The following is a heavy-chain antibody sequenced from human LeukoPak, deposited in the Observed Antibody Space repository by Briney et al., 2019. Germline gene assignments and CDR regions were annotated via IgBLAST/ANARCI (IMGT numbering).Heavy chain of an antibody. D-gene: IGHD3/OR15-3a*01. V-gene: IGHV4-39*01. Sequence: SETLSLTCTVSGGSIRSSYYYWGWIRQPPGKGLEWIGSIYDSGSTYYNPSLKSRVTISVDTSKNQFSLKLSSVTAADTAVYYCARLDYSPYYFDYWGQGTLVTVSS. CDR1: GGSIRSSYYY. J-gene: IGHJ4*02. CDR3: ARLDYSPYYFDY. CDR2: IYDSGST.